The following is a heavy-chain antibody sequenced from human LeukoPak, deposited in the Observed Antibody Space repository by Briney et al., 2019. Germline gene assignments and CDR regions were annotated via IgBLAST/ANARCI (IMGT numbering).Heavy chain of an antibody. D-gene: IGHD6-19*01. CDR2: ISGSATST. V-gene: IGHV3-23*01. CDR1: GFTFSGYA. Sequence: PGGPLRLSCAASGFTFSGYAMSWVRQAPGKGLEWVSSISGSATSTFYADSVKGRFTISRDNSKNTLFLQMNSLRAEDTALYYCAKRHNSGWYYFDYWGQGTLVTVSS. CDR3: AKRHNSGWYYFDY. J-gene: IGHJ4*02.